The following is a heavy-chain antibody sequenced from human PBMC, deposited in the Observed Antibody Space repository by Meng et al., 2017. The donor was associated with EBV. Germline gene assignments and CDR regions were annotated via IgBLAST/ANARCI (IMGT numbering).Heavy chain of an antibody. CDR2: LHHSGST. V-gene: IGHV4-34*01. D-gene: IGHD3-9*01. J-gene: IGHJ4*02. Sequence: QVQLQQWGAGLLKPSXTLSLTGPXYGGSVNGYFWSWIRQPPGKGLEWIGELHHSGSTNYNPSLKSRLRISVDTSKNQFSLNLTSVTAADTAVYYCARVSPKRYFDYLAPPDYWGQGTLVTVSS. CDR1: GGSVNGYF. CDR3: ARVSPKRYFDYLAPPDY.